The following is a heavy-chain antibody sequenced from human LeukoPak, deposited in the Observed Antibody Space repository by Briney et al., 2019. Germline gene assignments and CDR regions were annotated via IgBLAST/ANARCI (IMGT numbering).Heavy chain of an antibody. CDR2: IKSESYDGTA. CDR3: SRYCVGGVCYLDTFDI. CDR1: GFTFNDAW. D-gene: IGHD2-8*02. V-gene: IGHV3-15*01. J-gene: IGHJ3*02. Sequence: GGSLRLSCAASGFTFNDAWMTWVRQAPGKGLEWVGRIKSESYDGTADYSAPVQGRFTISRDDSDNTLYLQMNSLKTEDTAVYYCSRYCVGGVCYLDTFDIWGQGTMVTVSS.